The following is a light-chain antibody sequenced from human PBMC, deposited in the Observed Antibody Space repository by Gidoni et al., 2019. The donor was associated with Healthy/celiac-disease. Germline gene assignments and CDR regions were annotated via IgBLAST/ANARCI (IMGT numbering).Light chain of an antibody. CDR2: KDS. CDR3: QSADSSGIL. V-gene: IGLV3-25*03. J-gene: IGLJ2*01. Sequence: SYELTQPPSGSVSQGQTARITCPGDALPKQHAYWYQQKPGQAPVLVIYKDSERPSGIPERFSGSSSGTTVTLTISGVQAEDEADYYCQSADSSGILFGGGTKLTVL. CDR1: ALPKQH.